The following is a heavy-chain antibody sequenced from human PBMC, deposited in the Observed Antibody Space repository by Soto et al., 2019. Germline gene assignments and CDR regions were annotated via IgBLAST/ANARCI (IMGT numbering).Heavy chain of an antibody. CDR3: ARLGAFYQALDS. Sequence: QVQLQESGPGLVKPSETLSLRCSVSGASLSPNYWSWIRQPPGKGLEWIGYIYYAGTTTYNPSLTSPLTISLNPSKNEVSLELTSVTAADTAVYYCARLGAFYQALDSWGQGTLVTVSS. V-gene: IGHV4-59*08. D-gene: IGHD2-2*01. CDR1: GASLSPNY. CDR2: IYYAGTT. J-gene: IGHJ4*02.